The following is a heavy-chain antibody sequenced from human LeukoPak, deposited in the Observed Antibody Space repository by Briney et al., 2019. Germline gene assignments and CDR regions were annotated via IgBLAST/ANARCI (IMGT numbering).Heavy chain of an antibody. J-gene: IGHJ6*03. V-gene: IGHV1-2*02. CDR1: GYTFTGYC. CDR3: ARVGDFWSGYYQTYYYYMDV. D-gene: IGHD3-3*01. Sequence: ASVKVSCKASGYTFTGYCMHWVLQAPGQGLEWMGWINPNSGGTNYAQKFQGRVTMTRDTSISTAYMELSRLRSDDTAVYYCARVGDFWSGYYQTYYYYMDVWGKGTTVTVSS. CDR2: INPNSGGT.